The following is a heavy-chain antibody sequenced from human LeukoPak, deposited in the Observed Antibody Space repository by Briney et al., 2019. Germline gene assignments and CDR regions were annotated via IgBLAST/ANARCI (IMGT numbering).Heavy chain of an antibody. Sequence: SETLSLTCTASGGSISNYYWTWIRQPAGKGLEWIGRIYTSGSTNYNPSLKSRVTMSVDTSKNQFSLKLSSVTAADTAVYYCARDYLDAFDIWGQGTMVTVSS. CDR3: ARDYLDAFDI. J-gene: IGHJ3*02. D-gene: IGHD2/OR15-2a*01. CDR2: IYTSGST. CDR1: GGSISNYY. V-gene: IGHV4-4*07.